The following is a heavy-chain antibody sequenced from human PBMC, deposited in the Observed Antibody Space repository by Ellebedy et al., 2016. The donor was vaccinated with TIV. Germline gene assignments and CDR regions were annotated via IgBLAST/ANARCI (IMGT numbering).Heavy chain of an antibody. Sequence: GGSLRLSXAASGFTFDDYAMHWVRQAPGKGLEWVSGISWNSGSIGYADSVKGRFTISRDNAKNSLYLQMNSLRAEDTALYYCAKENHASIGLGYFDYWGQGTLVTVSS. CDR1: GFTFDDYA. V-gene: IGHV3-9*01. CDR2: ISWNSGSI. J-gene: IGHJ4*02. D-gene: IGHD3-16*01. CDR3: AKENHASIGLGYFDY.